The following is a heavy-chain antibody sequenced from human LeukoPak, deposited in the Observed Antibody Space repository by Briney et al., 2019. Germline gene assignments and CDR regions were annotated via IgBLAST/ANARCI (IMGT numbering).Heavy chain of an antibody. J-gene: IGHJ6*03. D-gene: IGHD5-12*01. CDR3: ASYSGYDARGLIYYYYYMDV. CDR1: GGTFSSYA. Sequence: SVKVSCKASGGTFSSYAISWVRQAPGQGLEWMGGIIPIFGTANYAQKFQGRVTITADKSTSTAYMELSSLRSEDTAVYYCASYSGYDARGLIYYYYYMDVWGKGTTGTVSS. CDR2: IIPIFGTA. V-gene: IGHV1-69*06.